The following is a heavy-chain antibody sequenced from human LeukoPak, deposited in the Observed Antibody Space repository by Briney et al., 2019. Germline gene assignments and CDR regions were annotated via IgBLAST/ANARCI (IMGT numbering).Heavy chain of an antibody. J-gene: IGHJ4*02. CDR2: ISRDGDVT. Sequence: PGGSLRLSCAASGFNFANYFMHWVRQAPGKGLEYVSAISRDGDVTYYADSLTDRFIITRDNSKNTLWLHMASLRPEDTAMYYCARSGGAAETTSGFFDFWGQGTLVTVSP. CDR3: ARSGGAAETTSGFFDF. D-gene: IGHD1-7*01. V-gene: IGHV3-64*02. CDR1: GFNFANYF.